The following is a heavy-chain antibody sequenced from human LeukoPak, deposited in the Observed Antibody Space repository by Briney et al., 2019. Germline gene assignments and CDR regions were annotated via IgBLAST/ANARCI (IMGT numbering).Heavy chain of an antibody. J-gene: IGHJ5*02. CDR3: ARDLGYSYALNWFDP. Sequence: GGSLRLSCAASGFTVSSNYMSWVRQAPGKGLEWVSVIYSGGSTYYADSVKGRFTISRDNSKNTLYLQMNSLRAEDTAVYYCARDLGYSYALNWFDPWGQGTLVTVSS. CDR2: IYSGGST. V-gene: IGHV3-53*05. D-gene: IGHD5-18*01. CDR1: GFTVSSNY.